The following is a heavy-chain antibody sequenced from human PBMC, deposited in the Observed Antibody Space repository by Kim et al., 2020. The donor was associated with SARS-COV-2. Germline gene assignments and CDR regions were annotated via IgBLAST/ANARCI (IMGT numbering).Heavy chain of an antibody. Sequence: GGSLRLSCAASGFTFGDYAMHWVRQAPGKGLEWVSGISWNSGSIGYADSVKGRFTISRDNAKNSLYLQMNSLRAEDTALYYCAKGSAAPYYYYYMDVWGKGTTVTVSS. CDR2: ISWNSGSI. CDR1: GFTFGDYA. D-gene: IGHD2-2*01. V-gene: IGHV3-9*01. CDR3: AKGSAAPYYYYYMDV. J-gene: IGHJ6*03.